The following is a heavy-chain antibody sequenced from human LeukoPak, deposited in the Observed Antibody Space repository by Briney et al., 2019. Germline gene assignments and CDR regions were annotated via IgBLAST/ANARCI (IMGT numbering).Heavy chain of an antibody. CDR3: ARDLRFLEWFSSGMAV. J-gene: IGHJ6*02. V-gene: IGHV1-46*01. CDR2: INPSGGST. CDR1: GYTFTSYY. D-gene: IGHD3-3*01. Sequence: VASVKVSCKASGYTFTSYYMHCVRQAPGQGLEWMGIINPSGGSTSYAQKLQGRVTMTRDTSTSTVYMELSRLRSEDTAVYYCARDLRFLEWFSSGMAVWGQGTTVTVSS.